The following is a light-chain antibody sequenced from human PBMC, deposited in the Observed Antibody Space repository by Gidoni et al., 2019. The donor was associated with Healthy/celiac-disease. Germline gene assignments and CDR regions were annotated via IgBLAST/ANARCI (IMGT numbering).Light chain of an antibody. CDR3: QQYGSSPIT. CDR1: QNVSSSY. V-gene: IGKV3-20*01. J-gene: IGKJ4*01. Sequence: EIVLMQSPCTLSLSPGERATHSCRAGQNVSSSYLAWYQQKPGQAPRLLIYDASSRATGVPERFSGSGSGTDFTLTISRLEPEDFAAYYCQQYGSSPITFGGGTKVEIK. CDR2: DAS.